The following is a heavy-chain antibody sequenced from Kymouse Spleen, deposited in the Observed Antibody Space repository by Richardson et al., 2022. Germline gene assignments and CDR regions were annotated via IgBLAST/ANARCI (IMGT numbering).Heavy chain of an antibody. Sequence: QLQLQESGPGLVKPSETLSLTCTVSGGSISSSSYYWGWIRQPPGKGLEWIGSIYYSGSTYYNPSLKSRVTISVDTSKNQFSLKLSSVTAADTAVYYCARDDFWSGYYYYYYGMDVWGQGTTVTVSS. CDR3: ARDDFWSGYYYYYYGMDV. J-gene: IGHJ6*02. CDR1: GGSISSSSYY. CDR2: IYYSGST. D-gene: IGHD3-3*01. V-gene: IGHV4-39*01.